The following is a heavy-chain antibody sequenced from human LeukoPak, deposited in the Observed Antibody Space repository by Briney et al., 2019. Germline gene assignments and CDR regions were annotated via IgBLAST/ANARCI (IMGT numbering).Heavy chain of an antibody. CDR2: IKSKTDGGTT. Sequence: GGSLRLSCTASGFTFSNAYMSWVRQAPGKGLERVGRIKSKTDGGTTDYVSPVKGRFTISRDDSKDTLYLQMNSLKTEDTAVYYCTTESPHSDYWGQGTLVTVSS. CDR1: GFTFSNAY. V-gene: IGHV3-15*01. J-gene: IGHJ4*02. CDR3: TTESPHSDY.